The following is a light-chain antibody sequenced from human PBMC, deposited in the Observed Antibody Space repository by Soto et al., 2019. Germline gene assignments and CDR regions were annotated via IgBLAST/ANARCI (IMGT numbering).Light chain of an antibody. CDR3: QQYRSWPRT. Sequence: IVMTQSPATLSVSPGASAILSCRASQSVYNNLAWYQQKPGQAPKLLIYDASIMATGIPARFSGRGSGTEFTLTITSLRPEDFGVYYCQQYRSWPRTFGQGTKVDIK. V-gene: IGKV3D-15*01. CDR2: DAS. CDR1: QSVYNN. J-gene: IGKJ1*01.